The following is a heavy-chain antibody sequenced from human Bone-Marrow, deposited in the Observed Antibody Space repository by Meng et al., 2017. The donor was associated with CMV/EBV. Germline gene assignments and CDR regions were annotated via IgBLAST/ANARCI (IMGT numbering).Heavy chain of an antibody. Sequence: GGSLRLSCAASGFTFSSYSMNWVRQAPGKGLEWVSSISSSSSYIYYADSVKGRFTISRDNAKNALYLQMNSLRVEDTALYYCATLTVTTTPFDYWGQGTLVTVSS. D-gene: IGHD4-17*01. CDR2: ISSSSSYI. J-gene: IGHJ4*02. CDR1: GFTFSSYS. V-gene: IGHV3-21*06. CDR3: ATLTVTTTPFDY.